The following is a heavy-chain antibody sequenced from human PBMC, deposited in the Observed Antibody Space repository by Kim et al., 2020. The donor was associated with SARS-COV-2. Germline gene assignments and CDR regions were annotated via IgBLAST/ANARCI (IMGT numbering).Heavy chain of an antibody. CDR1: GGSISSYY. CDR3: ARASSWYVTDFDY. V-gene: IGHV4-59*01. J-gene: IGHJ4*02. CDR2: IYYSGST. D-gene: IGHD6-13*01. Sequence: SETLSLTCTVSGGSISSYYWSWIRQPPGRGLEWIGYIYYSGSTNYNPSLKSPVTISVDTSKNQFSLKLSSVTAADTAVYYCARASSWYVTDFDYWGQGTLVTVSS.